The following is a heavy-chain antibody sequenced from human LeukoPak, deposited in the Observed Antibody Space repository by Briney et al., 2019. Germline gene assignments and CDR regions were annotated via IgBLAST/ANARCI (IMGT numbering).Heavy chain of an antibody. CDR1: GFTFSSYW. D-gene: IGHD2-21*01. CDR2: IKEDGSEK. Sequence: GGSLRLSCAASGFTFSSYWMSWVRQAPGKGLEWVANIKEDGSEKFHVGSVRGRFTISRDNAKNSLYLQMNSLRAEDTAVYYCARDLSLWYWGQGTLVTVSS. CDR3: ARDLSLWY. V-gene: IGHV3-7*01. J-gene: IGHJ4*02.